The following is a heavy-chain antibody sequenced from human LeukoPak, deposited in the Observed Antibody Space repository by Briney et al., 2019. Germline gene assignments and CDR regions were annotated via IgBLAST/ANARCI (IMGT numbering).Heavy chain of an antibody. CDR1: GGSISSYY. V-gene: IGHV4-59*01. CDR3: ARGGSWSYFDY. D-gene: IGHD6-13*01. J-gene: IGHJ4*02. Sequence: PSETLSLTCTVSGGSISSYYWSWTRQPPGKGLEWIGYIYFSGSTNYNPSLKSRVTISVDTSKNQFSLKLSSVTAADTAVYYCARGGSWSYFDYWGQGTLVTVSS. CDR2: IYFSGST.